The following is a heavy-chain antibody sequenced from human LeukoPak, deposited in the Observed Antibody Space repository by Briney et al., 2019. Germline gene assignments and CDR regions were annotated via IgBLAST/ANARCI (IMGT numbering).Heavy chain of an antibody. V-gene: IGHV4-31*03. CDR3: ARGGGTIFGVVTQVDP. Sequence: PSETLSLTCTVSGGSISSGAYYWTWIRQHPGKGLEWIGYIYYGGSTYYNPSLKSRVTISVDTSKNQFSLKLSSVTAADTAVYYCARGGGTIFGVVTQVDPWGQGTLVTVSS. D-gene: IGHD3-3*01. CDR1: GGSISSGAYY. J-gene: IGHJ5*02. CDR2: IYYGGST.